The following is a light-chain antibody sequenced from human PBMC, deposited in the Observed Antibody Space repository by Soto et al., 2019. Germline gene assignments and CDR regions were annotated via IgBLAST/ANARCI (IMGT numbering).Light chain of an antibody. CDR2: EVT. Sequence: QSALTQPASVSGSPGQSITISCTGTRSDVGSYNSIAWYQQHPGKAPRVVIFEVTKRPSGISDRFSGSKSGNTASLTVSGLQPEDEADYSCSSYAGSYNYVIFGGGTQLTVL. CDR3: SSYAGSYNYVI. V-gene: IGLV2-14*02. CDR1: RSDVGSYNS. J-gene: IGLJ2*01.